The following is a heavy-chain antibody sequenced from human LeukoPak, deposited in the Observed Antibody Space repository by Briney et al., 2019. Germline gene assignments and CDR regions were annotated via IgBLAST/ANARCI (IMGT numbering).Heavy chain of an antibody. CDR1: GFTFSSYS. CDR3: ARDRYLNDDYGDYLYYYGMDV. CDR2: ISSSSSYI. J-gene: IGHJ6*02. D-gene: IGHD4-17*01. Sequence: PGGSLRLSCAASGFTFSSYSMNWVRQAPGKGLEWVSSISSSSSYIYYADSVKGRFTISRDNAKNSLYLQMNSLRAEDTAVYYCARDRYLNDDYGDYLYYYGMDVWGQGTTVTVSS. V-gene: IGHV3-21*01.